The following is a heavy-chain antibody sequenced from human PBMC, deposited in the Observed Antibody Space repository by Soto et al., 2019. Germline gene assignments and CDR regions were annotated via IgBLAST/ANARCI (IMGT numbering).Heavy chain of an antibody. V-gene: IGHV3-48*02. D-gene: IGHD6-13*01. CDR3: ARDGFPYSSSWYYFDY. Sequence: GSLRLSCAASGFTFSSYSMNWVRQAPGKGLEWVSYISSSSSTIYYADSVKGRFTISRDNAKNSLYLQMNSLRDEDTAVYYCARDGFPYSSSWYYFDYWGQGTLVTVSS. J-gene: IGHJ4*02. CDR1: GFTFSSYS. CDR2: ISSSSSTI.